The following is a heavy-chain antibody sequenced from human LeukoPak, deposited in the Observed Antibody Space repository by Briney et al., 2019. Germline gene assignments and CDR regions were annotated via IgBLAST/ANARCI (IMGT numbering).Heavy chain of an antibody. J-gene: IGHJ6*02. Sequence: PSETLSLTCTVSGDSISSFWWNWIRQPPGKGLEWIGCIHYSGSTKYNPSLKSRVAISVDTSKNQFSLKLTSVTAADTAVYYCARASPSQTYGSGSYYPYYYYYGMDVWGQGTTVTVSS. V-gene: IGHV4-59*01. CDR2: IHYSGST. D-gene: IGHD3-10*01. CDR1: GDSISSFW. CDR3: ARASPSQTYGSGSYYPYYYYYGMDV.